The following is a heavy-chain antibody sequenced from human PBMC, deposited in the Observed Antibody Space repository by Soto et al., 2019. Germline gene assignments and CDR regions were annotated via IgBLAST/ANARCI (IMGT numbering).Heavy chain of an antibody. CDR1: GGSISNYY. CDR3: ARAVLPSTAPFDY. J-gene: IGHJ4*02. D-gene: IGHD2-2*01. V-gene: IGHV4-59*01. CDR2: IYYSGST. Sequence: QVQLQESGPRLVKPSETLSLTCIVSGGSISNYYWSWIRQPPGPGLEWIGYIYYSGSTNYNHTLQSRVTISVDTSKTQFSLKLSSVTAADTAVYDWARAVLPSTAPFDYWGQGTLVTVSS.